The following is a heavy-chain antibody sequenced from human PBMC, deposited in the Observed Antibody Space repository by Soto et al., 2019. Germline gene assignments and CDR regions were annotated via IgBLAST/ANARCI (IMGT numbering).Heavy chain of an antibody. D-gene: IGHD3-10*01. J-gene: IGHJ4*02. CDR2: ISGSGGST. V-gene: IGHV3-23*01. Sequence: EVQLLESGGGLVQPGGSLRLSCAASGFSFSSYVMSWVRQAPGKGLEWVSVISGSGGSTYYADSVKGRFTISRDNSKNTLYLQMNSLRAEDTAVYYCANHLWCGELSNCGQGTLVTVSS. CDR3: ANHLWCGELSN. CDR1: GFSFSSYV.